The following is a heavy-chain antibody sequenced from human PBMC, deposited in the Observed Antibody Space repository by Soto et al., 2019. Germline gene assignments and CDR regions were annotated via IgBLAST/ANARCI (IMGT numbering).Heavy chain of an antibody. J-gene: IGHJ4*02. V-gene: IGHV1-3*01. CDR2: INAGNGNT. Sequence: SVKVSCKASGYTFTSYAMHWVRQAPGQRLEWMGWINAGNGNTKYSQKFRGRVTITRDTSASTAYMELSSLRSEDTAVYYCARDQKSSSWYEIDYWGQGTLVTVSS. CDR1: GYTFTSYA. CDR3: ARDQKSSSWYEIDY. D-gene: IGHD6-13*01.